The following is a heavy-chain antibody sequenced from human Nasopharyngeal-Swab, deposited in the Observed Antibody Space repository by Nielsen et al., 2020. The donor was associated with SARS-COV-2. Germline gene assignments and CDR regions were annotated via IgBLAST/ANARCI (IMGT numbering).Heavy chain of an antibody. CDR1: GFTFSSFG. CDR3: ARDAPGHYGAFY. Sequence: GGSLRLSCAASGFTFSSFGMHWVRQAPGKGLEWVAFIAHDASNEYYGDSVKGRFSISRDSSKNTLYLQMDSLRGEDTAVYYCARDAPGHYGAFYWGRGTLVTVSS. D-gene: IGHD4-17*01. V-gene: IGHV3-30*03. J-gene: IGHJ4*02. CDR2: IAHDASNE.